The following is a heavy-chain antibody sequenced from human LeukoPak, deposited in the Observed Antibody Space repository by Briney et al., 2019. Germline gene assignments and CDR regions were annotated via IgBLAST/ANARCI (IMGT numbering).Heavy chain of an antibody. J-gene: IGHJ4*02. CDR1: GGSFSGYY. Sequence: PSETLSLTCAVYGGSFSGYYWGWIRQPPGKGLEWIGSIYHSGSTDYNPSLKSRVTISVDTSKNQFSLKLNSVTAADAAVYYCASPGKYDNSPIDYWGQGTLVTVSS. CDR3: ASPGKYDNSPIDY. CDR2: IYHSGST. D-gene: IGHD1-1*01. V-gene: IGHV4-38-2*01.